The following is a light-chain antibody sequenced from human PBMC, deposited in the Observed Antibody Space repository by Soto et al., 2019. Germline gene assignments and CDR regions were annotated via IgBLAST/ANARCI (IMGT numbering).Light chain of an antibody. Sequence: QSALTQPASVSGSPAQSITISCTGSSSDIGDYNFVSWYQQHPGTAPKLMIYGVSLRPSGVSDRFSGSKSGNTASLTISGLQAEDEADYYCSSYTSSSTPFLFGTGTKLTVL. CDR3: SSYTSSSTPFL. CDR1: SSDIGDYNF. CDR2: GVS. J-gene: IGLJ1*01. V-gene: IGLV2-14*01.